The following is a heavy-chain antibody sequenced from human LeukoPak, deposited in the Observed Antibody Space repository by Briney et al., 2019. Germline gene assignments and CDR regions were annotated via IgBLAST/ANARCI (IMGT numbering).Heavy chain of an antibody. Sequence: ALRLSCAASGFTFSSYAMSWVRQAPGKGLEWVSGISWNSGSIGYADSVKGRFTISRDNAKNSLYLQMNSLRAEDTALYYCAKDRGIAVAGDFDYWGQGTLVTVSS. CDR1: GFTFSSYA. CDR3: AKDRGIAVAGDFDY. D-gene: IGHD6-19*01. CDR2: ISWNSGSI. V-gene: IGHV3-9*01. J-gene: IGHJ4*02.